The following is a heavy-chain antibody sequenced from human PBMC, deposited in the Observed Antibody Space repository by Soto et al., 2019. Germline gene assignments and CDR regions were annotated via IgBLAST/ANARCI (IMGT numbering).Heavy chain of an antibody. V-gene: IGHV3-23*01. D-gene: IGHD3-3*01. CDR1: GFTFSSYA. CDR3: AKAEIVGVVAGFPVDY. CDR2: ISGSGGST. Sequence: PGGSLRLSCAASGFTFSSYAMSWVRQAPGKGLEWVSAISGSGGSTYYADSVKGRFTISRDNSKNTLYLQMNSLRAEDTAVYYCAKAEIVGVVAGFPVDYWGQGTLVTVSS. J-gene: IGHJ4*02.